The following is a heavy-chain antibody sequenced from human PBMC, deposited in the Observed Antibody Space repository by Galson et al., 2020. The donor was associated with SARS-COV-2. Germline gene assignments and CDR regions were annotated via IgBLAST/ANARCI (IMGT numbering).Heavy chain of an antibody. CDR3: ARQGMADTLGIAY. J-gene: IGHJ4*02. V-gene: IGHV5-51*01. D-gene: IGHD6-19*01. CDR1: GYTFNNYW. CDR2: IYPGDSET. Sequence: GESLKISCKGSGYTFNNYWIGWVRQMPGKGLEWMGIIYPGDSETRYSPSLQGQVTISADTSISTAYLQWGSLRASDTAIYYCARQGMADTLGIAYWGQGTQVTVSS.